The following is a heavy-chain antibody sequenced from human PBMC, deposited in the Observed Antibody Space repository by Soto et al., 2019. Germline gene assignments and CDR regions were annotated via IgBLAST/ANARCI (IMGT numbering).Heavy chain of an antibody. D-gene: IGHD3-22*01. J-gene: IGHJ5*02. CDR1: GYTFTSYG. CDR3: ARHYYDSSGYYLNNWFDP. CDR2: ISAYNGNT. V-gene: IGHV1-18*04. Sequence: ASVKVSCKASGYTFTSYGISWVRQAPGQGLEWMGWISAYNGNTNYAQKLQGRVTMTTDTSTSTAYMELSRLRSDDTAVYYCARHYYDSSGYYLNNWFDPWGQGTLVTVSS.